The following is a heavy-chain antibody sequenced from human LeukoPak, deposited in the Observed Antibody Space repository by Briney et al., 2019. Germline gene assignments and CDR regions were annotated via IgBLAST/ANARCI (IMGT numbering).Heavy chain of an antibody. CDR3: ARVRLGVTNNWFDP. J-gene: IGHJ5*02. Sequence: GGSLRLSCAASGFTFSNYWMSWVRQAPGKGLEWVANIKQDGSEKYYVDSVKGRFTISRDNAKNSLYLQMNSLRAEDTAVYYCARVRLGVTNNWFDPWGQGTLVTVSS. V-gene: IGHV3-7*01. CDR2: IKQDGSEK. CDR1: GFTFSNYW. D-gene: IGHD2-21*02.